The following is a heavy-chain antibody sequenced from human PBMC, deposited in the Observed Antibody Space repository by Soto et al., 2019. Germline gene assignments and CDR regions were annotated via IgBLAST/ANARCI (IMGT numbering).Heavy chain of an antibody. D-gene: IGHD5-18*01. Sequence: EVQLVESGGGLVQPGGSLRLSCAASGFTFSGYWMHWVRQAPGKGLVWASRISSDGISTTYADCAEGRFIISRDNAKNTLYLQLNSLRAEDTAVYYCARGSRGYSYGYNDYWGQGTLVSVSS. V-gene: IGHV3-74*01. J-gene: IGHJ4*02. CDR2: ISSDGIST. CDR1: GFTFSGYW. CDR3: ARGSRGYSYGYNDY.